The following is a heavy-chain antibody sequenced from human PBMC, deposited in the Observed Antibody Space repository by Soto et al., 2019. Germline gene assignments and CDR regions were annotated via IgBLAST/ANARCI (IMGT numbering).Heavy chain of an antibody. Sequence: GGSLRLSCAASGFTFSSYGMHWVRQAPGKGLEWVAVIWYDGSNKYYADSVKGRFTISRDNSKNTLYLQMNSLRAEDTAVYYCARDRIAARPEDYYYGMDVWGQGTTVTVSS. D-gene: IGHD6-6*01. V-gene: IGHV3-33*01. CDR2: IWYDGSNK. CDR1: GFTFSSYG. CDR3: ARDRIAARPEDYYYGMDV. J-gene: IGHJ6*02.